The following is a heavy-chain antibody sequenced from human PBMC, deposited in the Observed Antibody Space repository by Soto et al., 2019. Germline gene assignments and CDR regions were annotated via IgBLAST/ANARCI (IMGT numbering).Heavy chain of an antibody. J-gene: IGHJ3*02. Sequence: GGSLRLSCAASGFTFSSYGMHWVRQAPGKGLEWVAVIWYDGSNKYYADSVKGRFTISRDNAKNSLYLQMNSLRAEDTALYYCAKESNDYGDFRAFDIWGQGTMVTVSS. CDR1: GFTFSSYG. V-gene: IGHV3-33*03. CDR3: AKESNDYGDFRAFDI. CDR2: IWYDGSNK. D-gene: IGHD4-17*01.